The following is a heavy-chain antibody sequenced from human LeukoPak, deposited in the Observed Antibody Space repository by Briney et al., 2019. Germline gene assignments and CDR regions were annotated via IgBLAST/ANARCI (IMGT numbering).Heavy chain of an antibody. Sequence: GGSLRLSCAASGFTFSSYGMHWVRQAPGKGLEWVAFIRYDGSNKYYADSVKGRFTISRDNSKNTLYLQMNSLRAEDTAVYYCAKDRGGYENSYYLDSWGQGTLVTVSS. V-gene: IGHV3-30*02. CDR3: AKDRGGYENSYYLDS. J-gene: IGHJ4*02. CDR2: IRYDGSNK. D-gene: IGHD5-12*01. CDR1: GFTFSSYG.